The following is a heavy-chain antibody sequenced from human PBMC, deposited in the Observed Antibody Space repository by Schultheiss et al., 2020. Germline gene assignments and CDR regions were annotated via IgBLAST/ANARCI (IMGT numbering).Heavy chain of an antibody. CDR2: IYHSGST. Sequence: SETLSLTCAVSGGSISSSNWWSWVRQPPGKGLEWIGEIYHSGSTNYNPSLKSRVTISVDKSKNQFSLKLSSVTAADTAVYYCARTTIPYSSGWYGYYYYGMDVWGQGTTVTVSS. CDR3: ARTTIPYSSGWYGYYYYGMDV. V-gene: IGHV4-4*02. CDR1: GGSISSSNW. J-gene: IGHJ6*02. D-gene: IGHD6-19*01.